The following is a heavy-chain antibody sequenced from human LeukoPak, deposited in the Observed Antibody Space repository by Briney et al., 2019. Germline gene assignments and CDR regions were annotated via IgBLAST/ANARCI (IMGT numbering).Heavy chain of an antibody. CDR1: GFTFSNYW. V-gene: IGHV3-7*04. J-gene: IGHJ6*02. Sequence: GGSLRLSCAASGFTFSNYWMSWVRQAPGKGLEWVANIKRDGSEKYYVDPVKGRFTISRDNAKNSLYLQMNSLRAEDTAVYYCARDRYSSGGLDVWGQGTTVTVSS. CDR2: IKRDGSEK. D-gene: IGHD3-22*01. CDR3: ARDRYSSGGLDV.